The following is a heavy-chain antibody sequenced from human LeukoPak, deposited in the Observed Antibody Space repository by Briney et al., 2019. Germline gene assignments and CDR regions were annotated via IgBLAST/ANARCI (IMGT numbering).Heavy chain of an antibody. CDR3: AREFQPLLYPGDFDY. V-gene: IGHV3-21*01. Sequence: GGSLRLSCAASGFTFSSYAMSWVRQAPGKGLEWVSSISSSSSYIYYADSVKGRFTISRDNAKNSLYLQMNSLRAEDTAVYYCAREFQPLLYPGDFDYWGQGTLVTVSS. J-gene: IGHJ4*02. D-gene: IGHD2-2*02. CDR2: ISSSSSYI. CDR1: GFTFSSYA.